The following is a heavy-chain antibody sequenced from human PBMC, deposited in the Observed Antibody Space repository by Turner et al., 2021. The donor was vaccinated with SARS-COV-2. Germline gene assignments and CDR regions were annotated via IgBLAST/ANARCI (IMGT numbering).Heavy chain of an antibody. CDR3: ARRYCSSVSFTNWFDP. Sequence: QVQLQESGPGLVKPSGTLSLTCAVSGGSISNSNWVRWVRQPPGKGLEWIGEIYHGGCTNYNPSLKSRVTISVDKTKNQFSLKRSSVTAADAAVYDCARRYCSSVSFTNWFDPWGQGTLVTVSS. CDR1: GGSISNSNW. D-gene: IGHD2-2*01. CDR2: IYHGGCT. V-gene: IGHV4-4*02. J-gene: IGHJ5*02.